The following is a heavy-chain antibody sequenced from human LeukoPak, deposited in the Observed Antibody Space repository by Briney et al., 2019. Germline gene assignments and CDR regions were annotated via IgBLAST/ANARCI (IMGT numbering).Heavy chain of an antibody. CDR3: ARGHLVVVPAAQRAYSYMDV. V-gene: IGHV4-34*01. D-gene: IGHD2-2*01. J-gene: IGHJ6*03. CDR1: GGSFSDYH. CDR2: IIQSGRT. Sequence: SETLSLTCAVSGGSFSDYHWNWIRQTPGKGLEWIGEIIQSGRTNYKSSLKSRVTISLDTSKNQFSLKLSSVTAADTAVYYCARGHLVVVPAAQRAYSYMDVWGNGTTVTVSS.